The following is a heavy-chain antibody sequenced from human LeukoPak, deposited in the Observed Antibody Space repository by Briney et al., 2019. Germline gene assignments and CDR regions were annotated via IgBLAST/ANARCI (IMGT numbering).Heavy chain of an antibody. CDR2: IYYSGST. J-gene: IGHJ4*02. Sequence: SETLSLTCTVSGGSISSSSYYWGWIRQPPGKGLEWIGSIYYSGSTYYNPSLKSRVTISVDTSKNQFSLKLSSVTAADTAVYYCARFYDYVWGSYPYWGQGTLVTVSS. V-gene: IGHV4-39*07. CDR3: ARFYDYVWGSYPY. D-gene: IGHD3-16*02. CDR1: GGSISSSSYY.